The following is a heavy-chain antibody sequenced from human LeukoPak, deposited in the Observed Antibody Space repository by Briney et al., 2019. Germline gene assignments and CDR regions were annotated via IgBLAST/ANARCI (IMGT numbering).Heavy chain of an antibody. CDR3: ARHARESGGYWSQFDS. CDR2: IHSTGRS. Sequence: SETLSLTCTVSGGSISPYYWSWIRQSPGKGLEWVAYIHSTGRSNFSPSLQSRVTISVDTSKNQFSLELTSVIAADTALYYCARHARESGGYWSQFDSWGQGIPVTVSS. CDR1: GGSISPYY. J-gene: IGHJ4*02. D-gene: IGHD2-15*01. V-gene: IGHV4-59*08.